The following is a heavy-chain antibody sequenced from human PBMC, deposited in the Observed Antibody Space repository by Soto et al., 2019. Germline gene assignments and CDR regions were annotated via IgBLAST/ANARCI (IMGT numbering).Heavy chain of an antibody. J-gene: IGHJ4*02. CDR1: GFTFTTYG. CDR2: IWSDGSNK. Sequence: VQLVESGGGVVQPGRSLRLSCAASGFTFTTYGMHWVRQAPGKGPEWVAVIWSDGSNKYYADSVKGRFTISRDNSENSLYLQMNSLRVEDTAVYYCARDLRKGRYFDYWGQGTLVTV. CDR3: ARDLRKGRYFDY. V-gene: IGHV3-33*01.